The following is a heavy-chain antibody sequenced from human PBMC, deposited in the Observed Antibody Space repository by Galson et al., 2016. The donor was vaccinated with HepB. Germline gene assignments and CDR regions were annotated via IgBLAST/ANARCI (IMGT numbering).Heavy chain of an antibody. CDR3: ATASYWNDAFDV. J-gene: IGHJ3*01. Sequence: VRQAPGQGLRWMGWIQPKSGGTTYAPRFQGRITMTRDTSSGTAYMEVTSLRPDDTAVYYCATASYWNDAFDVWGQGTMVTVSS. CDR2: IQPKSGGT. V-gene: IGHV1-2*02. D-gene: IGHD1-1*01.